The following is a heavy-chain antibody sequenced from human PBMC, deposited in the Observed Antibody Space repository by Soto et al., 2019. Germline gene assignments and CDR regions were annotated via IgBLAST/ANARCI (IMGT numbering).Heavy chain of an antibody. J-gene: IGHJ4*02. CDR2: IHYSGSA. D-gene: IGHD2-15*01. CDR1: GGSISTYY. CDR3: AREPRGAFDH. V-gene: IGHV4-59*01. Sequence: QVQLQESGPGLVKPSETLSLTCTVSGGSISTYYLSWIRQPPGKGLEWIGYIHYSGSANYNSSLKSRVTMSVDTSKNQFSLKLSSVIAADTAVYYCAREPRGAFDHWGQGTLVTVSS.